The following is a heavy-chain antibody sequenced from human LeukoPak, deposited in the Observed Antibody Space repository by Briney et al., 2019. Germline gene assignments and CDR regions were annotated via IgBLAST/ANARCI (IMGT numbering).Heavy chain of an antibody. V-gene: IGHV1-69*04. CDR2: IIPILGIE. J-gene: IGHJ6*02. Sequence: GASVKVSCKASRGTFSSYAISWVRQAPGQGLEWMGRIIPILGIENYAQKFQGRVTITADKSTSTAYMELSSLRSEDTAVYYCARGIAARPFWSYGMDVWGQGTTVTVSS. D-gene: IGHD6-6*01. CDR1: RGTFSSYA. CDR3: ARGIAARPFWSYGMDV.